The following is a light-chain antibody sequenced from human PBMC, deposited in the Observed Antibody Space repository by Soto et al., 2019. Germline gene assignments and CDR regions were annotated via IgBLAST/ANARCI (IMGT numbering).Light chain of an antibody. CDR1: ALPKKY. V-gene: IGLV3-16*01. Sequence: SYELTQPPSVSVSLGQMARITCSGEALPKKYAYWYQQKPGQFPVLVIYKDSERPSGIPERFSGSSSGTIVTLTISGVQAEDEADYYCLSADSSGTPDVFGTGTKLTVL. CDR3: LSADSSGTPDV. CDR2: KDS. J-gene: IGLJ1*01.